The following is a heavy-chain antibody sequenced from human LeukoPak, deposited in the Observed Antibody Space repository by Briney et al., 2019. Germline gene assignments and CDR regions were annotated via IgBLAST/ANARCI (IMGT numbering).Heavy chain of an antibody. V-gene: IGHV3-64*01. CDR1: GFTFSSYA. CDR2: ISSNGGST. Sequence: GGSLRLSCAASGFTFSSYAMRWVRQAPGKGLEYVSAISSNGGSTYYANSVKGRFTISRDNSKNTLYLQMGSLRAEDMAVYYCARARRPYYYDSSGYYVLDYWGQGTLVTVSS. J-gene: IGHJ4*02. D-gene: IGHD3-22*01. CDR3: ARARRPYYYDSSGYYVLDY.